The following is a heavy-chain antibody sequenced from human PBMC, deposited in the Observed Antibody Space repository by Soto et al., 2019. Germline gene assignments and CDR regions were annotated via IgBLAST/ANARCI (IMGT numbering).Heavy chain of an antibody. CDR2: ISGSGGST. CDR3: AKSGKSSFGELLYWYFDL. CDR1: GFTFSSYA. Sequence: EVQLLESGGGLVQPGGSLRLSCAASGFTFSSYAMSWVRQAPGKGLEWVSAISGSGGSTYYADSVKGRFTISRDNSKNTLYLQMNSLRAEDTAVYYCAKSGKSSFGELLYWYFDLWGRGTLVTVSS. D-gene: IGHD3-10*01. V-gene: IGHV3-23*01. J-gene: IGHJ2*01.